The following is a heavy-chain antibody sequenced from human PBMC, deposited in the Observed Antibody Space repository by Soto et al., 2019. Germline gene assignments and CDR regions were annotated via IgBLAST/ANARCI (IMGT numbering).Heavy chain of an antibody. D-gene: IGHD3-16*01. CDR3: ARQRLGGLKYYYYGMDV. J-gene: IGHJ6*02. V-gene: IGHV4-39*01. CDR2: IYYSGST. Sequence: QLQLQESGPGLVKPSETLSLTCTVSGGSISSSSYYWGWIRQPPGKGLEWIGSIYYSGSTYYNPSLKSRVTISVDTSKNQFSLKLSSVTAADTAVYYCARQRLGGLKYYYYGMDVWGQGTTVTVSS. CDR1: GGSISSSSYY.